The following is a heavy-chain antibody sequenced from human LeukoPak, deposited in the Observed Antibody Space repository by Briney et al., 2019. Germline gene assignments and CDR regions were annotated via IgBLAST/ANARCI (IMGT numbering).Heavy chain of an antibody. D-gene: IGHD6-13*01. CDR3: ARMKQQLYYFDY. Sequence: PGGSLRLSCAASGFTFSSYVMPWVRQAPGKGLEYVSAISSNGGSTYYANSVKGRFTISRDNSKNTLYLQMGSLRAEDMAVYYCARMKQQLYYFDYWGQGTLVTVSS. CDR2: ISSNGGST. J-gene: IGHJ4*02. V-gene: IGHV3-64*01. CDR1: GFTFSSYV.